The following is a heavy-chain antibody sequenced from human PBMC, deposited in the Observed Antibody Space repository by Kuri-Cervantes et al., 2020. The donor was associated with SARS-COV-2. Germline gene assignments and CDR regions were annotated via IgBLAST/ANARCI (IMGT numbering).Heavy chain of an antibody. Sequence: ASVKVSCKASGYTFTSYGISWVRQAPGQGLEWTGWTSAYNGNTNYAQQLQGRVTMTTDASTSTAYMELRSLRSDDTAVYYCARKWELDYYYYGMDAWGQGTTVTVSS. CDR3: ARKWELDYYYYGMDA. CDR1: GYTFTSYG. J-gene: IGHJ6*02. D-gene: IGHD1-26*01. CDR2: TSAYNGNT. V-gene: IGHV1-18*04.